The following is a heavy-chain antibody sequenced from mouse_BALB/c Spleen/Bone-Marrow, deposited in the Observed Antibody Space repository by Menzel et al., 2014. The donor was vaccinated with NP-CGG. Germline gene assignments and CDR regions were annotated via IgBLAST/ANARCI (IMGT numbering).Heavy chain of an antibody. CDR1: GFNIKDTY. J-gene: IGHJ3*01. V-gene: IGHV14-3*02. Sequence: VHVKQSGAELVKPGASVKLSCTASGFNIKDTYMHWVKQRPEQGLEWIGRIDPANGNTKYDPKFQGKATITADTSPNTAYLQLSSLTSEDTAVYYCASYYYGSSLFAYWGQGTLVTVSA. D-gene: IGHD1-1*01. CDR3: ASYYYGSSLFAY. CDR2: IDPANGNT.